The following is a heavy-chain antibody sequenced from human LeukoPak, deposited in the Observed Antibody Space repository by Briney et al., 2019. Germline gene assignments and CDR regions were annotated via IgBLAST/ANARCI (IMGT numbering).Heavy chain of an antibody. D-gene: IGHD2-15*01. CDR1: GYTFTGYY. CDR3: ARGRYCSGGSCYSGWFDP. J-gene: IGHJ5*02. V-gene: IGHV1-2*02. CDR2: INPNSCGT. Sequence: ASVKVSCKASGYTFTGYYMPWVRQAPGQGLEWMGWINPNSCGTHYAQKIPGRVTMTRDTSISTAYMELSRLRSDDTGVYYCARGRYCSGGSCYSGWFDPWGQGTLVTVSS.